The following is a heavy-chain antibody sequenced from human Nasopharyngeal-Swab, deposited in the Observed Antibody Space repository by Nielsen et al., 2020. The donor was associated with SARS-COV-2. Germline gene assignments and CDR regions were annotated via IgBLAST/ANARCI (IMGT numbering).Heavy chain of an antibody. Sequence: GGPLRLSCAASGFTFSSYSMNWVRQAPGKGLEWVSSISSSSSYIYYADSVKGRFTISRDNAKNSLYLQMNSLRAEDTAVYYCARVSGTQSIYYYYGMDVWGQGTTVTVSS. CDR3: ARVSGTQSIYYYYGMDV. J-gene: IGHJ6*02. D-gene: IGHD1-1*01. CDR1: GFTFSSYS. V-gene: IGHV3-21*01. CDR2: ISSSSSYI.